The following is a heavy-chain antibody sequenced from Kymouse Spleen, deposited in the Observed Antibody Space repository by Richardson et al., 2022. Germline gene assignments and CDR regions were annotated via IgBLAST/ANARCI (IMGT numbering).Heavy chain of an antibody. CDR1: GFTFSGSA. J-gene: IGHJ6*02. Sequence: EVQLVESGGGLVQPGGSLKLSCAASGFTFSGSAMHWVRQASGKGLEWVGRIRSKANSYATAYAASVKGRFTISRDDSKNTAYLQMNSLKTEDTAVYYCTGSSSWYYYYYGMDVWGQGTTVTVSS. D-gene: IGHD6-13*01. V-gene: IGHV3-73*02. CDR3: TGSSSWYYYYYGMDV. CDR2: IRSKANSYAT.